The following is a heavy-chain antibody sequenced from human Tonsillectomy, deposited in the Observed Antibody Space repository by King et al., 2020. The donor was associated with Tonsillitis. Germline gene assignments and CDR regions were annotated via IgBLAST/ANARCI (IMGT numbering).Heavy chain of an antibody. CDR1: GGSVSSGSYY. Sequence: VQLQESGPGLVKPSETLSLTCTVSGGSVSSGSYYWSWIRQPPGKGLEWIGYIYYSGSTNYNPSLKSRVTISVDTSKNQFSLKLSPVTAADTAVYYCAREGVTRSFDYWGQGTLVTVSS. J-gene: IGHJ4*02. D-gene: IGHD4-23*01. CDR2: IYYSGST. V-gene: IGHV4-61*01. CDR3: AREGVTRSFDY.